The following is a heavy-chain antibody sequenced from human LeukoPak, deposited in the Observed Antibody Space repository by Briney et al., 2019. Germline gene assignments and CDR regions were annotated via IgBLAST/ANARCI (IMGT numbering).Heavy chain of an antibody. J-gene: IGHJ4*02. CDR3: ARGLFLDVLGY. Sequence: ASVKVSCKASGYIFSNFFSSYGITWVRQAPGQGLEWMGWINAGNGNTKYSQKFQGRVTITRDTSASTAYMELSSLRSEDTAVYYCARGLFLDVLGYWGQGTLVTVSS. CDR1: GYIFSNFFSSYG. D-gene: IGHD3/OR15-3a*01. CDR2: INAGNGNT. V-gene: IGHV1-3*01.